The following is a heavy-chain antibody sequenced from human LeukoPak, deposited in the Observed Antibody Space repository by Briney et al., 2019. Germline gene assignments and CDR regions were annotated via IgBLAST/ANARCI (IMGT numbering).Heavy chain of an antibody. CDR1: GFTFSSYW. J-gene: IGHJ4*02. CDR2: IKQDGSEK. D-gene: IGHD2-2*02. V-gene: IGHV3-7*01. CDR3: ARTSVAAAISPYYFDY. Sequence: HTGTSLRLSCAASGFTFSSYWMSWVRQAPGKGLEWVANIKQDGSEKYYVDSVKGRFTISRDNAKNSLYLQMASLRAEDTAVYYCARTSVAAAISPYYFDYWGQGTLVTVSS.